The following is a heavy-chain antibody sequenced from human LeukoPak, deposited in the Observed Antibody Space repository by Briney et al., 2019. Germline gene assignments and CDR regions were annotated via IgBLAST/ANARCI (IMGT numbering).Heavy chain of an antibody. CDR3: AKASTGYSSGWLDY. V-gene: IGHV3-23*01. Sequence: PSETLSLTCAVYGGSFSGYYWSWTRQAPGKGLEWVSAISGSGGSTYYADSVKGRFTISRDNSKNTLYLQMNSLRAEDTAVYYCAKASTGYSSGWLDYWGQGTLVTVSS. D-gene: IGHD6-19*01. CDR1: GGSFSGYY. CDR2: ISGSGGST. J-gene: IGHJ4*02.